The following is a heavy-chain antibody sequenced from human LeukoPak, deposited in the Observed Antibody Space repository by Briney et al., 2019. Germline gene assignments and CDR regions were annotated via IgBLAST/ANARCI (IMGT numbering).Heavy chain of an antibody. CDR1: SGSIDNEH. J-gene: IGHJ4*02. CDR2: TLYGGSN. CDR3: VSLLFGGAGRGN. V-gene: IGHV4-59*12. D-gene: IGHD3-3*01. Sequence: SETLSLTCSVSSGSIDNEHWCWVRQPPGKGLEWIGHTLYGGSNKFNPPLKSRVTISVDRSKNQFSLTLISVTAADTAVYYCVSLLFGGAGRGNWGQGSLVTVSS.